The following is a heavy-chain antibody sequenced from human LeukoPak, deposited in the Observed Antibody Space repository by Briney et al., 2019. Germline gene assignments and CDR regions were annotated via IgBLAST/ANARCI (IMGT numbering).Heavy chain of an antibody. Sequence: SETLSLTCTVSGGSISSYYWSWIRQPAGKGLEWIGRIYTSGSTNYNPSLKSRVTMSVDTSKNQFSLKLSSVTAADTAVYYCARMTSSGWYGDSGWFDPWGQGTLVTVSS. V-gene: IGHV4-4*07. D-gene: IGHD6-19*01. J-gene: IGHJ5*02. CDR3: ARMTSSGWYGDSGWFDP. CDR1: GGSISSYY. CDR2: IYTSGST.